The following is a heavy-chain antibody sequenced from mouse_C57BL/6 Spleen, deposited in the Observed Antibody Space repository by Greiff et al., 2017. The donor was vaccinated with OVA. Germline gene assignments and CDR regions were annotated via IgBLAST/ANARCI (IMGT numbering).Heavy chain of an antibody. V-gene: IGHV1-62-2*01. CDR1: GYTFTEYT. CDR2: FYPGSGSI. D-gene: IGHD2-3*01. J-gene: IGHJ3*01. CDR3: ARHEGDGYLFAY. Sequence: VMLVESGAELVKPGASVKLSCKASGYTFTEYTIHWVKQRSGQGLEWIGWFYPGSGSIKYNEKFKDKATLTADKSSSTVYMELSRLTSEDSAVYFCARHEGDGYLFAYWGQGTLVTVSA.